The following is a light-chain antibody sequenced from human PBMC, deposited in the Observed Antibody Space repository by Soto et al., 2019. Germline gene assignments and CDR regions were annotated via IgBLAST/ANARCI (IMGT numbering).Light chain of an antibody. CDR2: TND. CDR1: ISNIGSNT. Sequence: QAVLTQPPSASGTPGQRVTISCSGSISNIGSNTVNWYQQLPRTAPKLLIYTNDQRPSGVPDRFSGSKSGTSASLAISGLQSEDEADYYCAAWDDSLNGLVFGGGTKVTVL. CDR3: AAWDDSLNGLV. V-gene: IGLV1-44*01. J-gene: IGLJ2*01.